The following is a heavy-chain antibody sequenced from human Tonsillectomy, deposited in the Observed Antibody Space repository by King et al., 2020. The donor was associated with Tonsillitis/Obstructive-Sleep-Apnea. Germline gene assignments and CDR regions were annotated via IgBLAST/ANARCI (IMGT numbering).Heavy chain of an antibody. CDR3: ARLTTVVTTIWYFDY. Sequence: LQLQESGPGLVKPSETLSLTCTVSGGSISSSSYYWGWIRQPPGKGLEWIGSIYYSGSTYYNPSLKSRVTISVDTSKNQFSLKLSSVTAADTAVYYCARLTTVVTTIWYFDYWGQGTLVTVSS. J-gene: IGHJ4*02. CDR2: IYYSGST. D-gene: IGHD4-23*01. CDR1: GGSISSSSYY. V-gene: IGHV4-39*01.